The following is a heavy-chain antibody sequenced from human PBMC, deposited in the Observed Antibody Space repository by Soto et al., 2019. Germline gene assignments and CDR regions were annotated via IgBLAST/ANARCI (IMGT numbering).Heavy chain of an antibody. J-gene: IGHJ5*02. D-gene: IGHD2-15*01. CDR3: ARRGYCSGGSCYLNWFDP. V-gene: IGHV1-69*13. CDR2: IIPIFGTA. Sequence: SVKVSCKASGGTFSSYAISWVRQAPGQGLEWMGGIIPIFGTANYAQKFQGRVTITADESTSTAYMELSSLRSEDTAVYYCARRGYCSGGSCYLNWFDPWGQGTLVTVS. CDR1: GGTFSSYA.